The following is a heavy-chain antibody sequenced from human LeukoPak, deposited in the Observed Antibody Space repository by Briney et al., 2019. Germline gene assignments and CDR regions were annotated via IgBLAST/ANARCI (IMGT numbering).Heavy chain of an antibody. V-gene: IGHV4-59*08. CDR1: GGSISSYY. D-gene: IGHD1/OR15-1a*01. Sequence: SETLSLTCAVSGGSISSYYWSWIRQPPGKGPEWIAYIYSSGNTNYNPSFKSRVTISVDTSKNQFSLKLTSVAAADTAIYYCARQPSGTAAFDIWGQGTMVIVSS. CDR2: IYSSGNT. CDR3: ARQPSGTAAFDI. J-gene: IGHJ3*02.